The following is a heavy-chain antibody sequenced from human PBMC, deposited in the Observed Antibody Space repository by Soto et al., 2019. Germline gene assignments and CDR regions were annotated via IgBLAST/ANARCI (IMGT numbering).Heavy chain of an antibody. V-gene: IGHV3-30-3*01. CDR2: ISYNGSNK. Sequence: PGGSLRLSCAASGFTFSSYAMHWVRQAPGKGLEWVAVISYNGSNKYYADSVKGRFTISRDNSKNTLYLQMNTLRAEDTPVFYCERDFRGDLRALGWGQGTLVTVSS. CDR3: ERDFRGDLRALG. J-gene: IGHJ4*02. CDR1: GFTFSSYA. D-gene: IGHD3-10*01.